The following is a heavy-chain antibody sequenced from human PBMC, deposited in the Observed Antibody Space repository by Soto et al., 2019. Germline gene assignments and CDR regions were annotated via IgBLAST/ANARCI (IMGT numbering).Heavy chain of an antibody. CDR2: INPNSGGT. Sequence: GASVKVSCKASGYTFTGYYMHWVRQAPGQGLEWMGWINPNSGGTNYAQKFQGRVTMTRDTSTETAYMELSSLRSEDTAVYYCATHYTPHGAFDIWGQGTMVTVSS. J-gene: IGHJ3*02. V-gene: IGHV1-2*02. CDR3: ATHYTPHGAFDI. D-gene: IGHD2-15*01. CDR1: GYTFTGYY.